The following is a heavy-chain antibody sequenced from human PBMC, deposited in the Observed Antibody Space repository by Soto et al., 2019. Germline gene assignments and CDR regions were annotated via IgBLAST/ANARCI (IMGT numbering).Heavy chain of an antibody. D-gene: IGHD1-20*01. V-gene: IGHV4-39*01. CDR3: ASPQKGYNWNYFDH. CDR1: GGSIRGSYYY. Sequence: PSETLSLTCAVSGGSIRGSYYYWGWLRQSPGRGPEWIGSVFYTGFTSYNPSLESRVSVSVDTSKNQFSLKVSAVTAADTAVYYCASPQKGYNWNYFDHWGQGALVTASS. J-gene: IGHJ4*02. CDR2: VFYTGFT.